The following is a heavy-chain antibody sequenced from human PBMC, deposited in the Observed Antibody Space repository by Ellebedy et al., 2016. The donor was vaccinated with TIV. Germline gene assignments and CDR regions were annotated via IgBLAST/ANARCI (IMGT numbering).Heavy chain of an antibody. CDR1: DGSTSGYY. CDR2: IHYSGST. J-gene: IGHJ4*02. V-gene: IGHV4-59*01. D-gene: IGHD3-22*01. Sequence: MPGGSLRLSCTVSDGSTSGYYWSWIRQPPGKGLEWIGYIHYSGSTSYNPSLKSRVSISGDTPTGHFSLALSSVTAADTAVYFCARLGLSGGYWSLFDFWGQGILVTVSS. CDR3: ARLGLSGGYWSLFDF.